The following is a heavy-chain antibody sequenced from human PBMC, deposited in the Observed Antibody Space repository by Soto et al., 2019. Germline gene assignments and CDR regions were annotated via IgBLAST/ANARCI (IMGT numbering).Heavy chain of an antibody. V-gene: IGHV3-33*01. CDR1: GFTFSSYG. CDR2: IWYDGSNK. Sequence: LRLSCAASGFTFSSYGMHWVRQAPGKGLEWVAVIWYDGSNKYYADSVKGRFTISRDNSKNTLYLQMNSLRAEDTAVYYCAGGYCSGGSCYLDLYGMDVWGQGTTVTVSS. D-gene: IGHD2-15*01. CDR3: AGGYCSGGSCYLDLYGMDV. J-gene: IGHJ6*02.